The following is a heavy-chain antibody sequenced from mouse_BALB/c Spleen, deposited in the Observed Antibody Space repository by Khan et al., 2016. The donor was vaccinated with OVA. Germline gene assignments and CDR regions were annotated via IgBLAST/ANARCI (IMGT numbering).Heavy chain of an antibody. CDR2: ILPGSGSR. J-gene: IGHJ2*01. V-gene: IGHV1-9*01. Sequence: VQLQESGAELMKPGASVKISCKATGYTFSSYWLEWVKQRPGHGLEWIGEILPGSGSRNYNEKFKGKATFTADISSKTTYMQLSSLTSEDSAVYYCARANYGSRDYFDYWGQGTTLTVSS. CDR3: ARANYGSRDYFDY. D-gene: IGHD1-1*01. CDR1: GYTFSSYW.